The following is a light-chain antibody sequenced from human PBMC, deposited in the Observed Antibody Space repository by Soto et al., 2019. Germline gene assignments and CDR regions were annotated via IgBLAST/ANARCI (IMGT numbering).Light chain of an antibody. CDR1: RSLDSGQ. J-gene: IGKJ5*01. Sequence: EMVLTQSPGTLSLSPGESATLSCRASRSLDSGQLAWYQQKFGRAPRLLIHDAFIRATGIPDRFSGSGSGTDFTLTIARLEPEDFAVYYCQQYGGSPRTFGQGTRLEIK. CDR2: DAF. CDR3: QQYGGSPRT. V-gene: IGKV3-20*01.